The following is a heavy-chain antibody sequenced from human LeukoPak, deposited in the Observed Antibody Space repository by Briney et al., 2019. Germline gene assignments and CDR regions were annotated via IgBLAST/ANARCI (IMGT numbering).Heavy chain of an antibody. CDR2: IYPGGSDT. CDR3: ARLRGTMVGYYYMDV. D-gene: IGHD3-10*01. CDR1: GYSFTSYW. J-gene: IGHJ6*03. V-gene: IGHV5-51*01. Sequence: KAGESLKISCKGSGYSFTSYWIGWVRPMPGKGLEWVGIIYPGGSDTLYTPSFEGQVTISAHNPIRTASLPGSSLRASDTAMYYCARLRGTMVGYYYMDVWGKGTTVTISS.